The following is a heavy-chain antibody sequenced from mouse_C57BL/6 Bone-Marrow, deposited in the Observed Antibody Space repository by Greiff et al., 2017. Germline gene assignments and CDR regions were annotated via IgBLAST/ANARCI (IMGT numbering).Heavy chain of an antibody. Sequence: QVHVKQPGAELVKPGASVKLSCKASGYTFTSYWMHWVKQRPGQGLEWIGMIHPNSCSTNYNEKFKSKAKLTVDKSSSTAYMQISSLTSEDSAVYYCACLSPTWFAYWGQGTLVTVSA. CDR1: GYTFTSYW. J-gene: IGHJ3*01. CDR2: IHPNSCST. D-gene: IGHD3-2*02. CDR3: ACLSPTWFAY. V-gene: IGHV1-64*01.